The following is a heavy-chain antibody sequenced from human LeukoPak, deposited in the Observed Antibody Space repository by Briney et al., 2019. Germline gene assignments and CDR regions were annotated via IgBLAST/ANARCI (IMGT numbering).Heavy chain of an antibody. V-gene: IGHV4-34*01. J-gene: IGHJ6*03. D-gene: IGHD2-15*01. CDR2: INHSGST. CDR3: ARARNPDIVVVVAATHCYYMDV. CDR1: GGSFSGYY. Sequence: SETLSLTCAVYGGSFSGYYWSWIRQPPGKGLEWIGEINHSGSTNYNPSLKSRVTISVDTSKNQFSLKLSSVTAADTAVYYCARARNPDIVVVVAATHCYYMDVWGKGTTVTVSS.